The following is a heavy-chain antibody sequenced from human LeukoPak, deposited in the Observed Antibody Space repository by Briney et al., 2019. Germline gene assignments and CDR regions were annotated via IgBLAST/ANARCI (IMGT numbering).Heavy chain of an antibody. Sequence: GGSLRLSCAASGITFSSYGMSWVRQAPGKGLEWVSSISSTGGTTYYADSVKGRFTISRDNSRNTLYLQMNNLRTKDTAVYYCASPYYYDGSSYYHFFDHWGQGTLVTVSS. CDR3: ASPYYYDGSSYYHFFDH. J-gene: IGHJ4*02. V-gene: IGHV3-23*01. CDR1: GITFSSYG. D-gene: IGHD3-22*01. CDR2: ISSTGGTT.